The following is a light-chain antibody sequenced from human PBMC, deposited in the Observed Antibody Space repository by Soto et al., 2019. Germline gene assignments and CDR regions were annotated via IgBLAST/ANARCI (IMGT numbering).Light chain of an antibody. CDR3: HKYNSAPIT. CDR2: AAS. V-gene: IGKV1-27*01. J-gene: IGKJ5*01. Sequence: DIQMTQSPSSLSASVGDRVTITCRASQGISNYLARYQQKPGKVPKLLIYAASTLQSGVPSRFSGSGSGTDFTLTISSLQPEDVATYYCHKYNSAPITFGQGTRLEIK. CDR1: QGISNY.